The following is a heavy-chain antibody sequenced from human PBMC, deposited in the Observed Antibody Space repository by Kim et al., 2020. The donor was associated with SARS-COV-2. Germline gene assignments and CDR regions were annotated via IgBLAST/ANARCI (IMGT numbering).Heavy chain of an antibody. V-gene: IGHV1-2*02. Sequence: KFQGRVTMTRDTSISTAYMELSRLRSDDTAVYYCARDVVVITGTHNWFDPWGQGTLVTVSS. D-gene: IGHD1-7*01. J-gene: IGHJ5*02. CDR3: ARDVVVITGTHNWFDP.